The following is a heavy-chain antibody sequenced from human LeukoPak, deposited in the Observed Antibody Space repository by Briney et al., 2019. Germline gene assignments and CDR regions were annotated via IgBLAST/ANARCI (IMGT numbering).Heavy chain of an antibody. CDR1: GFTFDDYG. CDR2: INWNGGST. J-gene: IGHJ3*02. CDR3: ARDSGSSDAFDI. D-gene: IGHD1-26*01. Sequence: PGGSLRLSCAASGFTFDDYGMSWVRQAPGKGLEWVSGINWNGGSTGYADSVKGRFTISRDNAKSSLYLQMNSLRAEDTALYYCARDSGSSDAFDIWGKGTMVIVSS. V-gene: IGHV3-20*04.